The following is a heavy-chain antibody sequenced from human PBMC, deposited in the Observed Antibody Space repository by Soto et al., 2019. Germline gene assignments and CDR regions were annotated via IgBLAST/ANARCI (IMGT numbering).Heavy chain of an antibody. D-gene: IGHD3-3*01. V-gene: IGHV2-5*02. J-gene: IGHJ4*02. CDR3: AHRVLRTVFGLVTTTAIYFDS. Sequence: QITLNESGPTPVNPRQTLTLTCTFSGFSLTTSGVGVGWIRQSPGKAPEWLALIYWDDDKRYSPSMKSRLTITKDTSKTQVVLTMADLDPADTATYYCAHRVLRTVFGLVTTTAIYFDSWGQGTPVAVSS. CDR1: GFSLTTSGVG. CDR2: IYWDDDK.